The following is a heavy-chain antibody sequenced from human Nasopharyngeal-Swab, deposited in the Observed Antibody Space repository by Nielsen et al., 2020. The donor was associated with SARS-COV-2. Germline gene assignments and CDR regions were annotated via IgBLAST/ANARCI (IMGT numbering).Heavy chain of an antibody. CDR1: GFIFRNYW. J-gene: IGHJ5*02. V-gene: IGHV3-7*03. CDR2: IKEDGSQK. CDR3: VIGGWLDN. Sequence: GGSLRLSCAVSGFIFRNYWMNWVRQAPGKGLEWAGNIKEDGSQKYYVDSVKGRFTISRDNAKNSLYLEMHSLRADDTAVYHCVIGGWLDNWGRGTLVTVSA.